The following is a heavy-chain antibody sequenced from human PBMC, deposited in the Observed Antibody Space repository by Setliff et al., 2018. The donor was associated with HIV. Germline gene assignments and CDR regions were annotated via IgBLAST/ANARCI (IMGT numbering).Heavy chain of an antibody. CDR3: AKDRIEAAMVDY. CDR2: ISSSGTTI. CDR1: GFTFSDYY. V-gene: IGHV3-11*01. Sequence: GGSLRLSCAASGFTFSDYYMSWIRQAPGKGLEWVSYISSSGTTIYYADSVKGRFTISRDNAKNSLYLQMNSLRAEDTAVYYCAKDRIEAAMVDYWGQGTLVTVSS. J-gene: IGHJ4*02. D-gene: IGHD6-13*01.